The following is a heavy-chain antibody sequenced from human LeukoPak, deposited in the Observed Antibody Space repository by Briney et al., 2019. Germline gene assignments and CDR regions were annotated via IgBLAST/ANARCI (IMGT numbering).Heavy chain of an antibody. Sequence: GASVKVSCKASGYTFTDYYIHWVRQAPGQGLEWMGWIGSNSGGTRYAQKFQDRVTMTRDTSISTAYMELNSLRSDDTAVYYCARRPGRGFSLPYAMLLWGQGTTVIVSS. CDR2: IGSNSGGT. J-gene: IGHJ6*02. V-gene: IGHV1-2*02. CDR3: ARRPGRGFSLPYAMLL. CDR1: GYTFTDYY.